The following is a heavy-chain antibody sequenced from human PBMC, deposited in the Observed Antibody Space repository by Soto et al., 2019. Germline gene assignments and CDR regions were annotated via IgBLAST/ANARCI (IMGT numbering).Heavy chain of an antibody. V-gene: IGHV3-23*02. CDR1: GFLLNNYA. Sequence: VQLLESGGDLVQPGGSLRLSCVASGFLLNNYAMSWVRQAPGQGREWVSTIGGTDGDSDGVPWYEASVKGRFTISMDSAATTLFLHMDNVTAEDSALFYGVKRRRNCGAVDKWGPATTVVVSS. J-gene: IGHJ3*01. D-gene: IGHD1-20*01. CDR2: IGGTDGDSDGVP. CDR3: VKRRRNCGAVDK.